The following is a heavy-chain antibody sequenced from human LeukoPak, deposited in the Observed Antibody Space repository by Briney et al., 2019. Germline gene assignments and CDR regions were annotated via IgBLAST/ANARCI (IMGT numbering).Heavy chain of an antibody. CDR1: GYTFTSYD. J-gene: IGHJ6*03. Sequence: ASVKVSCKASGYTFTSYDLNCVREATGQGREWMGWMNPNSGNRGYAQKFQGRVTMTRNNSISTAYMELSSLRSEDAAVYYCSRGATTLGYYYYMDVWGKGTTVTVSS. CDR3: SRGATTLGYYYYMDV. V-gene: IGHV1-8*01. CDR2: MNPNSGNR. D-gene: IGHD1-26*01.